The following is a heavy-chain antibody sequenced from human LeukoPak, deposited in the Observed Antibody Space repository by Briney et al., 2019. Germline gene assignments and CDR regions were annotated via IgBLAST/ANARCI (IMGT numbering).Heavy chain of an antibody. Sequence: GGSLRLSCAASGFTFSSYAMHWVRQAPGKGLQYVSVISGNGVSTSYADSVKGRFALSRDNSKNTLCLQMNSLRAEDTAVYYCARLRDTAYHYYGMDVWGQGTTVTVSS. CDR2: ISGNGVST. CDR1: GFTFSSYA. J-gene: IGHJ6*02. D-gene: IGHD5-18*01. V-gene: IGHV3-64*04. CDR3: ARLRDTAYHYYGMDV.